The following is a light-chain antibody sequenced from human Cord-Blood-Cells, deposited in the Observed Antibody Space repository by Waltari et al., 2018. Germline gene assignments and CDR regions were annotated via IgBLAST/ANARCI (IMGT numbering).Light chain of an antibody. CDR1: QSVSSN. J-gene: IGKJ4*01. Sequence: IVMTQSPATLSVSPGERATLSCRASQSVSSNLAWYQQKPGQAPRLLIYGASTRATGIPARFSGSGSGTEFTLTISSLQSEDFAVYYCQQYNNWPPLTFGGVTKVEIK. CDR3: QQYNNWPPLT. CDR2: GAS. V-gene: IGKV3-15*01.